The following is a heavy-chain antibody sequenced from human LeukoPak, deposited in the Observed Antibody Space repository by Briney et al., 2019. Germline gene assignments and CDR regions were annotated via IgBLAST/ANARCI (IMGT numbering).Heavy chain of an antibody. V-gene: IGHV2-70*17. Sequence: SGPTLVNPTQTLTLTCTFSGFSLSTSGMCVSWIRQPPGKALEWLARIDWDDDKFYSTSLKTRLTISKDTSKNQVVLTMTNMDPVDTATYYCARTKYSNYVSDYWGQGTLVTVSS. J-gene: IGHJ4*02. D-gene: IGHD4-11*01. CDR3: ARTKYSNYVSDY. CDR2: IDWDDDK. CDR1: GFSLSTSGMC.